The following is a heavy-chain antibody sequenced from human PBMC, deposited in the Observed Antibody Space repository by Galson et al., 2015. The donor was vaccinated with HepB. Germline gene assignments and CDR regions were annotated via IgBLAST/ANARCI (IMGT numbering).Heavy chain of an antibody. CDR3: ARESIEQWLVRGEGY. Sequence: SVKVSCKASGYTFTSYAMNWVRQAPGQGLEWMGWINTNTGNPTYAQGFTGRFVFSLDTSVSTAYLQISSLKAEDTAVYYCARESIEQWLVRGEGYWGQGTLVTVSS. CDR2: INTNTGNP. J-gene: IGHJ4*02. D-gene: IGHD6-19*01. V-gene: IGHV7-4-1*02. CDR1: GYTFTSYA.